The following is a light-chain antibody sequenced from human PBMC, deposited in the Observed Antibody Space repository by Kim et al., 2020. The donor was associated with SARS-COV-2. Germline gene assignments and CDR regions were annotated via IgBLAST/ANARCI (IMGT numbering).Light chain of an antibody. J-gene: IGKJ1*01. V-gene: IGKV3-20*01. CDR2: GTS. CDR3: QQYASSPKT. Sequence: SPGERATLSCRASQSVSRTNLAWYQPKTGQAPRLLIYGTSTRASGIPDRFSGSGSGTDFTLTITRLEPEDFAIYYCQQYASSPKTFGRGTKVDIK. CDR1: QSVSRTN.